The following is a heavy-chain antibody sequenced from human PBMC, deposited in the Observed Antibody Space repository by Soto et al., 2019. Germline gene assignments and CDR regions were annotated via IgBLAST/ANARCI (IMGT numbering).Heavy chain of an antibody. J-gene: IGHJ3*02. CDR2: IYYSGST. Sequence: PSETLSLTCTVSGDSISNYYWSWIRQPPGKGLEWIGYIYYSGSTNYNPSLKSRVTISVDTSKNQFSLKLSSVTAADTAVYYCARISDYGYAFDIWGQGTMVTVSS. V-gene: IGHV4-59*01. D-gene: IGHD4-17*01. CDR3: ARISDYGYAFDI. CDR1: GDSISNYY.